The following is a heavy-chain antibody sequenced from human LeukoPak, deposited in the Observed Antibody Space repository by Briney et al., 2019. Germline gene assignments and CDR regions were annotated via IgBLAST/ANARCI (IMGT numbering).Heavy chain of an antibody. V-gene: IGHV3-66*01. J-gene: IGHJ6*02. Sequence: GGSLGLSCAASGFTVSSNYMSWVRQAPGKGLEWVSVIYSGGSTYYADSVKGRFTISRDNSKNTLYLQMNNLRAEDTAVYYCASAEVTDYYYGMDVWGQGTLVTVSS. D-gene: IGHD5-18*01. CDR3: ASAEVTDYYYGMDV. CDR1: GFTVSSNY. CDR2: IYSGGST.